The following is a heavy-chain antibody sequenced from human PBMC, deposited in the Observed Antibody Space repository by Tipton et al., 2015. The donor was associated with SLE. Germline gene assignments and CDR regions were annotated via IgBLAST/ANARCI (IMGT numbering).Heavy chain of an antibody. Sequence: TLSLTCTVSGDSIRNYYWSWIRQSPGKGLEWIGHTYFSGSTNYNPSLKSRVTMSVDTSKNQFSLKLSSLTAADTAVYYCARRVGNWYFDLWGRGTLVTVSS. CDR1: GDSIRNYY. CDR3: ARRVGNWYFDL. J-gene: IGHJ2*01. D-gene: IGHD2-2*01. CDR2: TYFSGST. V-gene: IGHV4-4*07.